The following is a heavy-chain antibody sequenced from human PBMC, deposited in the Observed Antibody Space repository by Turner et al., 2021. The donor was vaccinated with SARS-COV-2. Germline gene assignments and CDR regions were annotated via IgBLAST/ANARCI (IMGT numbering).Heavy chain of an antibody. J-gene: IGHJ4*02. CDR1: GFTFSNYD. V-gene: IGHV3-23*01. D-gene: IGHD5-12*01. Sequence: EVQLLESGGGLVQPGESLRLSCAASGFTFSNYDMRWLRQAPGKGPEWVSSINTRGDSTFFADSVKGRFTISRDNSKKTLFLQMTSLRAEDTAVYYCAKDEGVFTGYGNFDYWGQGTLVTVSS. CDR3: AKDEGVFTGYGNFDY. CDR2: INTRGDST.